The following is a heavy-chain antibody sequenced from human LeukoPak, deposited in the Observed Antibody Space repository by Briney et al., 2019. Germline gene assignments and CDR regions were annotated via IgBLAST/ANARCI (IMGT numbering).Heavy chain of an antibody. D-gene: IGHD3-22*01. CDR1: GGSISSGDYY. CDR2: IYYSGST. V-gene: IGHV4-30-4*01. J-gene: IGHJ2*01. Sequence: SQTLSLTCTVSGGSISSGDYYWSWIRQPPGKVLEWIGYIYYSGSTYYNPSLKSRVTISVDTSKNQFSLKLSSVTAADTAVYYCARCSPYYYDSSGTVDWYFDLWGRGTLVTVSS. CDR3: ARCSPYYYDSSGTVDWYFDL.